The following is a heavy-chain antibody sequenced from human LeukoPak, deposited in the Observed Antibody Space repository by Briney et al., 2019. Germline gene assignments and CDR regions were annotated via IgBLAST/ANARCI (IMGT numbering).Heavy chain of an antibody. D-gene: IGHD7-27*01. CDR3: ARDLSSTSNWEFDY. CDR1: GYTFTSYG. J-gene: IGHJ4*02. Sequence: ASVKVSCKASGYTFTSYGISWVRQAPGQGLEWMGWISAYNGNTNYAQTLQDRVTMTRDTSISTAYMELSRLTSDDTAVYYCARDLSSTSNWEFDYWGQGTLVTVSS. CDR2: ISAYNGNT. V-gene: IGHV1-18*01.